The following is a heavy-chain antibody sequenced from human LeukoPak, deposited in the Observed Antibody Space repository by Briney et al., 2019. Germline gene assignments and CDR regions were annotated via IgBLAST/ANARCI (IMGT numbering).Heavy chain of an antibody. J-gene: IGHJ4*02. V-gene: IGHV1-8*01. D-gene: IGHD6-13*01. Sequence: ASVKVSCKASGYTFTIYDINWVRQATGQGLGWMGWMNPNSGNTGYAQKFQGRVTMTRNTSISTAYMELSSLRSEDTAVYYCARSPFRREIIAAPDYWGQGTLVTVSS. CDR2: MNPNSGNT. CDR3: ARSPFRREIIAAPDY. CDR1: GYTFTIYD.